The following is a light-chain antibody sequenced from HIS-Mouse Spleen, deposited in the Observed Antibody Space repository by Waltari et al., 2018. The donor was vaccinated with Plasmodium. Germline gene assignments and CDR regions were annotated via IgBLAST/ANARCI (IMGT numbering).Light chain of an antibody. J-gene: IGKJ3*01. CDR3: QQYNNWSFT. CDR2: GAS. Sequence: EIVMTQSPATLSVSPGERATLSCRASQSVSSNLAWYQQKPGQAPRLLIYGASTRATGIPARFSGSESETEFTLTISSLQSEDCAVYYCQQYNNWSFTVGPGTKVDIK. CDR1: QSVSSN. V-gene: IGKV3-15*01.